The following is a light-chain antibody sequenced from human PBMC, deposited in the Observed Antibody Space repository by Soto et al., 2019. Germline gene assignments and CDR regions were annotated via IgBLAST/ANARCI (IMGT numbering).Light chain of an antibody. J-gene: IGKJ4*01. Sequence: EIVLTQSPGTLSLSPGARATLSCRASQSVRSSHLAWYQQMPGQAPRLLIYGASNRATGIPDRFSGSGSGTDFTLTISRLEPEDFAVYYCQQYSSSPLTFGGGTKVDI. CDR3: QQYSSSPLT. V-gene: IGKV3-20*01. CDR2: GAS. CDR1: QSVRSSH.